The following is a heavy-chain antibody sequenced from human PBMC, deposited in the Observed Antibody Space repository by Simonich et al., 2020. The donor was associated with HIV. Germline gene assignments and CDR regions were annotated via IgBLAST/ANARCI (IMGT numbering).Heavy chain of an antibody. CDR2: INNSGIT. Sequence: QVQLQQWGAGLLKPSETLSLTCAVYGGSSSGYYWSWIRQPPGKGLEWIGEINNSGITNYKSSLNSRATISVDKSKNQFSLKLSSVTAADTAIYYCARRDRELILYFDYWGQGNLVTVSS. V-gene: IGHV4-34*01. CDR1: GGSSSGYY. J-gene: IGHJ4*02. D-gene: IGHD3-3*01. CDR3: ARRDRELILYFDY.